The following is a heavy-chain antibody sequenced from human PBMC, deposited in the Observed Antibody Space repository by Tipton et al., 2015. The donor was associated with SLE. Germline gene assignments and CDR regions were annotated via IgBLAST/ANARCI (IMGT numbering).Heavy chain of an antibody. CDR2: IFYAGST. Sequence: TLSLTCTVSGGSISSYYWNWIRLPPGKGLEWIGYIFYAGSTNYNPSLRSRVTISVDTSKNQFSLKLSSVTAADTAVYYCTRDRGGTGWPEYYFDYWGQGALVTVSS. CDR3: TRDRGGTGWPEYYFDY. J-gene: IGHJ4*02. CDR1: GGSISSYY. V-gene: IGHV4-59*01. D-gene: IGHD6-19*01.